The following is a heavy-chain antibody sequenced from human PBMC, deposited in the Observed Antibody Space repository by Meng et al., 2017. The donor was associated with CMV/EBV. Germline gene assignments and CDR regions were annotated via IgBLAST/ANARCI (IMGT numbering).Heavy chain of an antibody. CDR1: GFTFSNAW. V-gene: IGHV3-15*01. CDR2: IKSTTDGGTT. Sequence: GGSLRLSCAASGFTFSNAWMSWVRQAPGKGLEWVGRIKSTTDGGTTDYAAPVKGRFTISRDDSKNTLYLQMNSLKTEDTAVYYCTTASSTDYWGQGTLVTVSS. CDR3: TTASSTDY. J-gene: IGHJ4*02.